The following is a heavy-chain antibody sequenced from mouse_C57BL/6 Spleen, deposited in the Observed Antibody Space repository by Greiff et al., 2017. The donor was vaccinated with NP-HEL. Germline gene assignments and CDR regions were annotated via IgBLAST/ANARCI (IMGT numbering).Heavy chain of an antibody. CDR3: ARGWDEGVDY. D-gene: IGHD4-1*01. V-gene: IGHV1-80*01. J-gene: IGHJ2*01. CDR1: GYAFSSYW. Sequence: VQLQQSGASVKISCKASGYAFSSYWMNWVKQRPGKGLEWIGQIYPGDGDTNYNGKFKGKATLTADKSSSTAYMQLSSLTSEDSAVYFCARGWDEGVDYWGQGTTLTVSS. CDR2: IYPGDGDT.